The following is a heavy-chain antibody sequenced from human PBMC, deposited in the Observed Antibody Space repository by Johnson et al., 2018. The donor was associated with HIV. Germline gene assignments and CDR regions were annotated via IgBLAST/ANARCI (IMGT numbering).Heavy chain of an antibody. CDR3: TRESTEAFDI. Sequence: QVQLVESGGRVVKPGGSLRLSCEASGFTFSNACMSWVRQAPGKGLEWVSYISSRGSTIYYADSVKGRFTISRDNSKNTLYLQMNSLRAEDTAVYYCTRESTEAFDIWGQGTMVTVSS. J-gene: IGHJ3*02. D-gene: IGHD1-14*01. V-gene: IGHV3-11*01. CDR1: GFTFSNAC. CDR2: ISSRGSTI.